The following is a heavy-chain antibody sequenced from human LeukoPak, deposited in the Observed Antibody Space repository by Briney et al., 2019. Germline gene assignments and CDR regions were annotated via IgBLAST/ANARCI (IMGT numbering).Heavy chain of an antibody. V-gene: IGHV3-23*03. J-gene: IGHJ4*02. Sequence: PGGSLRLSCAASGFTFSSYAMSWVRQAPGKGLEWVSVIYSGGTTYYAGSVKGRFTISRDNSENTLFLQMDSLRAEDTAVYYCAKSRDGYNFDYWGQGTLVTVSS. D-gene: IGHD5-24*01. CDR3: AKSRDGYNFDY. CDR2: IYSGGTT. CDR1: GFTFSSYA.